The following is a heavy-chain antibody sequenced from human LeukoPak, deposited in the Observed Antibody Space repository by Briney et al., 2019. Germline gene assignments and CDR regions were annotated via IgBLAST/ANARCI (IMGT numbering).Heavy chain of an antibody. Sequence: PSETLSLTCTASGGSISSYYWSWIRQPPGKGLEWIGYIYYSGGTNYNPSLKSRVTISVDTSKNQFSLKLSSVTAEDTAVYYWARRGGYNRYFDYWGQGTLVTVSS. D-gene: IGHD5-24*01. CDR3: ARRGGYNRYFDY. CDR2: IYYSGGT. J-gene: IGHJ4*02. V-gene: IGHV4-59*01. CDR1: GGSISSYY.